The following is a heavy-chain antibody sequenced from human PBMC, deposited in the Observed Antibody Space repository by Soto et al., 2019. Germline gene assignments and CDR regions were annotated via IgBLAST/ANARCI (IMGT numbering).Heavy chain of an antibody. CDR2: IRSKAYSYAT. D-gene: IGHD7-27*01. CDR1: GFTFSGSA. V-gene: IGHV3-73*01. Sequence: EVQLVESGGGLVQPGGSLILSCAASGFTFSGSAMHWVRQASGKGLEWVGRIRSKAYSYATAYAASVNGRFTLSRDDSKNTAYLQMNSLKSEDTAVYYCSCSSKTGDDAFDIWGQGTMVTVSS. CDR3: SCSSKTGDDAFDI. J-gene: IGHJ3*02.